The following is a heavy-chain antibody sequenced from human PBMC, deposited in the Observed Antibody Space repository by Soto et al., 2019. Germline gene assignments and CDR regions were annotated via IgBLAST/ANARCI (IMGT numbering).Heavy chain of an antibody. J-gene: IGHJ6*02. Sequence: GGSLRLSCAASGFTFSSYAMSWVRQAPGKGLEWVSAISGSGGSTYYADSVKGRFTISRDNSKNTLYLQMNSLRAEDTAVYYCAKSMVRGVMSVPYGMDVWGQGTTVTVSS. CDR1: GFTFSSYA. CDR2: ISGSGGST. D-gene: IGHD3-10*01. CDR3: AKSMVRGVMSVPYGMDV. V-gene: IGHV3-23*01.